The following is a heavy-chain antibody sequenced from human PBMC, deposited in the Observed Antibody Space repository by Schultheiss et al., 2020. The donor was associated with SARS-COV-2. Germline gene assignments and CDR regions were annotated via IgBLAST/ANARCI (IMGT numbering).Heavy chain of an antibody. CDR3: ARDREGVSRWLVA. J-gene: IGHJ5*02. D-gene: IGHD6-13*01. CDR2: ISYDGSNK. V-gene: IGHV3-33*05. CDR1: GFTFSSYG. Sequence: GGSLRLSCAASGFTFSSYGMHWVRQAPGKGLEWVAVISYDGSNKYYADSVKGRFTISRDNSKNTLYLQMNSLRAEDTAVYYCARDREGVSRWLVAWGQGTLVTVSS.